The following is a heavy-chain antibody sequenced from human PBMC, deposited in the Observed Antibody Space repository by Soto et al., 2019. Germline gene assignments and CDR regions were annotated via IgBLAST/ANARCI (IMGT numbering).Heavy chain of an antibody. CDR2: ISYDGSNK. J-gene: IGHJ4*02. V-gene: IGHV3-30*18. CDR3: AKEHDYGDY. CDR1: GFTFSSYG. Sequence: QVQLVESGGGVVQPGRSLRLSCAASGFTFSSYGMHWVRQAPGKGLEWVAVISYDGSNKYYADSVKGRFTISRDNSKNTLYLQMNSLRAEDTAVYYCAKEHDYGDYWGQGTLVTVSS.